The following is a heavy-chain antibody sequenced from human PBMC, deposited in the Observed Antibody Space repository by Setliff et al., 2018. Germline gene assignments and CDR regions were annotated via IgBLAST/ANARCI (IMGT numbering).Heavy chain of an antibody. V-gene: IGHV4-4*08. CDR1: RGSISSSY. D-gene: IGHD6-13*01. CDR3: ARGGGVAAAAWFDP. J-gene: IGHJ5*02. CDR2: MYTSGTT. Sequence: SETLPLTCTVSRGSISSSYWSWIRLPPGKGLEWIGYMYTSGTTEYNPSLNSRVTMSLDTSKNQFSLNLSSVTAADTAVYYCARGGGVAAAAWFDPWGQGTLVTVSS.